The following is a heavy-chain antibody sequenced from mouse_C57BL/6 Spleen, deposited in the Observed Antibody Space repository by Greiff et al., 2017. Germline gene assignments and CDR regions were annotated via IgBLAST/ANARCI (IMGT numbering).Heavy chain of an antibody. CDR3: ARGGEDDY. V-gene: IGHV1-7*01. CDR2: INPSSGYT. CDR1: GYTFTSSW. Sequence: QVQLQQSVAELAKPGASVKPSCQASGYTFTSSWMHLVKQRPGQSLEWIGYINPSSGYTKYNQKFKDKATLTADKSSSTAYMQRSSLTYEDAAVYYCARGGEDDYWAQGTTLAVSS. J-gene: IGHJ2*01.